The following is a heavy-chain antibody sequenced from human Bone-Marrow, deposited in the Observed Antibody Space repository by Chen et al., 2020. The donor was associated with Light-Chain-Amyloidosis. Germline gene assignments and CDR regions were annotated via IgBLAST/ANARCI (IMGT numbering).Heavy chain of an antibody. V-gene: IGHV3-30*02. J-gene: IGHJ4*02. D-gene: IGHD3-22*01. Sequence: GGSVGQAGGALRPPWGAVGIHFRCFCIHWGRQAPGKGLEWVAFVQSDGGDKFYLDSVKGRFTISRDNSKNTLYLQMNSLRAEDTAVYYCAGMDRSGYYHFQYWGQGTLVTVSS. CDR3: AGMDRSGYYHFQY. CDR2: VQSDGGDK. CDR1: IHFRCFC.